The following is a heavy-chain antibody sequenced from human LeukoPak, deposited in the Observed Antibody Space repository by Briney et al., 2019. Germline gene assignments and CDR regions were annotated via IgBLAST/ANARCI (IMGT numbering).Heavy chain of an antibody. CDR2: IIPILGIA. V-gene: IGHV1-69*04. CDR1: GGTFSSYA. D-gene: IGHD3-22*01. Sequence: GPPVKVSCKASGGTFSSYAISWVRQAPGQGLEWMGRIIPILGIANYAQKFQGRVTITADKSTSTAYMELSSLRSEDTAVYYCARDLYYYDSSGYPFDYWGQGTLVTVSS. CDR3: ARDLYYYDSSGYPFDY. J-gene: IGHJ4*02.